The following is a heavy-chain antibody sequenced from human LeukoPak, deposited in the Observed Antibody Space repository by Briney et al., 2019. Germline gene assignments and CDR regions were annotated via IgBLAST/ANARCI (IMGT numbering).Heavy chain of an antibody. J-gene: IGHJ4*02. Sequence: ETLSLTCTVSGGSISSSSYYWGWIRQPPGKGLEWVSGLSGSGLSTYYADSLKGRFTISRDNSENTLYLQMDSLRAEDTAVYYCAKDRTPAAGTDQFDYWGQGTLVTVSS. CDR3: AKDRTPAAGTDQFDY. CDR1: GGSISSSSYY. D-gene: IGHD6-13*01. V-gene: IGHV3-23*01. CDR2: LSGSGLST.